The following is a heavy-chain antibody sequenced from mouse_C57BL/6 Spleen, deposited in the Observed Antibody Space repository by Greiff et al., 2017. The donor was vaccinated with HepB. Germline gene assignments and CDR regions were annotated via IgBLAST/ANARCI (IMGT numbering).Heavy chain of an antibody. V-gene: IGHV5-4*01. CDR1: GFTFSSYA. CDR2: ISDGGSYT. J-gene: IGHJ4*01. CDR3: ARDKRRYYYAMDD. D-gene: IGHD1-2*01. Sequence: VKVVESGGGLVKPGGSLKLSCAASGFTFSSYAMSWVRQTPEKRLEWVATISDGGSYTYYPDNVKGRCTIYRDNANNNLYLQMSNLKSEDTAMYFCARDKRRYYYAMDDWGQGTSVTVSS.